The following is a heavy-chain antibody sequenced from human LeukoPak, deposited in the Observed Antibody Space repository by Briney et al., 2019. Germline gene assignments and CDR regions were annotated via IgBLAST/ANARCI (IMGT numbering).Heavy chain of an antibody. V-gene: IGHV3-30*02. D-gene: IGHD2-2*02. J-gene: IGHJ4*02. Sequence: GGSLRLSCAASGFTFSTYGMHWVRQAPGKGLEWVAFIRYDGSNKNYADSVKGRFTISRDNSKNTLYLQMNSLRAEGTAVYYCAKIPFDYWGQGTLVTVSS. CDR3: AKIPFDY. CDR2: IRYDGSNK. CDR1: GFTFSTYG.